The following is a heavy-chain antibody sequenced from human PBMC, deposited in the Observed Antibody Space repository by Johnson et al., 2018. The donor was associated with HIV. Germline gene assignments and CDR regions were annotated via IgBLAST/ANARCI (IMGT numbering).Heavy chain of an antibody. CDR1: GFTFSTYW. D-gene: IGHD3-3*01. V-gene: IGHV3-7*01. J-gene: IGHJ3*02. Sequence: MQLVESGGDLVQPGGSLRLSCATSGFTFSTYWMSWVRQAPGKGLEWVANINQNGSEKSYVDSVKGRFTISRDNATNSLYLQMNSLRAEDTAVYFCARDHQIKTIFGVVIDNSFDAFDIWGQGTMVTVSS. CDR3: ARDHQIKTIFGVVIDNSFDAFDI. CDR2: INQNGSEK.